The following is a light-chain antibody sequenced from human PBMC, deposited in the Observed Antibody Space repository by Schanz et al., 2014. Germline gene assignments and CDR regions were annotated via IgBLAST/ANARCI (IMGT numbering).Light chain of an antibody. CDR1: QSFSSTY. Sequence: EIVLTQSPGTLSLSPGERATLSCRASQSFSSTYLAWYQQKPGQAPRLLIYGASSRATGIPDRFNGSGSGTDFTLTISSLEPEDFAVYYCQQRFKWPLTFGQGTRLEIK. CDR2: GAS. J-gene: IGKJ5*01. V-gene: IGKV3D-20*02. CDR3: QQRFKWPLT.